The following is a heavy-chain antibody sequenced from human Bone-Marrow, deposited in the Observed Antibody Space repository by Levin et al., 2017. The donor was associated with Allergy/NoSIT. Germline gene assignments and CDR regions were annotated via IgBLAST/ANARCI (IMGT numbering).Heavy chain of an antibody. J-gene: IGHJ4*02. CDR2: IYSGGGT. V-gene: IGHV3-66*01. CDR1: GFTVGNHY. Sequence: GESLKISCAASGFTVGNHYVAWVRQAPGKGLDWISVIYSGGGTYYADSVKGRFTISRDKPKNTVYLQMNSLRVEDTAVYYCSSAPGFSDYWGQGTLVTVSS. CDR3: SSAPGFSDY.